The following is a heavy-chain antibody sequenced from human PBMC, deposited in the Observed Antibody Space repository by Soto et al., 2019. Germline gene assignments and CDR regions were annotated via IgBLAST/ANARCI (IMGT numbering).Heavy chain of an antibody. Sequence: HPGGSLRLPCTASGFTFNNKWMHWVRQAPGKGLVWLSRIDGAAATTNYADSVKGRFTISRDNAKNIVFLHVNGLTDEDTAVYYCARGGAMGVDYWGQGTLVTVS. CDR2: IDGAAATT. CDR3: ARGGAMGVDY. CDR1: GFTFNNKW. D-gene: IGHD1-26*01. J-gene: IGHJ4*02. V-gene: IGHV3-74*01.